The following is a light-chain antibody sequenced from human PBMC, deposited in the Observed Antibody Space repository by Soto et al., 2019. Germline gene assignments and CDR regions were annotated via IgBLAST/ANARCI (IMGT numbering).Light chain of an antibody. V-gene: IGLV2-14*01. CDR1: SSDVGGYNY. CDR3: SSYTNSKTEV. J-gene: IGLJ1*01. Sequence: QSGLTQPASMSGSPGQSITISCTGTSSDVGGYNYVSWYQQHPGKAPKLIICEVSNRPSGVSNRFSGSKSGITASLTISGLQAEDEADYFCSSYTNSKTEVFGTGTKVT. CDR2: EVS.